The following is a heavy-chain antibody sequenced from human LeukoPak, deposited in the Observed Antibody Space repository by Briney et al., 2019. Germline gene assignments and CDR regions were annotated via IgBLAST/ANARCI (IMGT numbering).Heavy chain of an antibody. Sequence: GASVNVSFKASGYSFTDYYMHWVRQAPGQGLEWMGWINPNSGAANSAQKFQGRVTMTRDTSIRAAHMELRRLKSDDTAVYYCARALPHSGTSLGVDFDYWGQGTLVTVSS. CDR2: INPNSGAA. J-gene: IGHJ4*02. D-gene: IGHD1-26*01. CDR1: GYSFTDYY. CDR3: ARALPHSGTSLGVDFDY. V-gene: IGHV1-2*02.